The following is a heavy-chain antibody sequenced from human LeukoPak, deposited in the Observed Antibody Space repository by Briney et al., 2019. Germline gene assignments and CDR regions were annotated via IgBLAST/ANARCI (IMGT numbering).Heavy chain of an antibody. CDR3: AREEYFQDSNGYSYYFHS. Sequence: PSEALSLTCTVSGGSIGWDYWSWIRQSAGKGLEWIGRIYKSGSTNYNPSFRSRVTMSVDTSKNQFSLNVTSVTAADTAVYYCAREEYFQDSNGYSYYFHSWGQGSLVAVSS. CDR2: IYKSGST. CDR1: GGSIGWDY. J-gene: IGHJ4*02. D-gene: IGHD3-22*01. V-gene: IGHV4-4*07.